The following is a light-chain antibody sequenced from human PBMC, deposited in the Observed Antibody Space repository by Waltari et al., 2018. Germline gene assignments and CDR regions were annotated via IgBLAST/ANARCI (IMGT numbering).Light chain of an antibody. J-gene: IGLJ2*01. Sequence: QSALPQPPSASGSPGPSVPISCTGTSSAVGGYNYVSWYQQHPGKAPKLMIYEVSKRPSGVPDRFAGSKSGNTASLTVSGLQAEDEADYYCSSYAGSNNFVVFGGGTKLTVL. CDR2: EVS. V-gene: IGLV2-8*01. CDR1: SSAVGGYNY. CDR3: SSYAGSNNFVV.